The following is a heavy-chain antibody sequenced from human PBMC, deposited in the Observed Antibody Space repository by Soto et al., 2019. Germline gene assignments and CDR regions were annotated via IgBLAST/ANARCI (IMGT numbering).Heavy chain of an antibody. D-gene: IGHD2-15*01. Sequence: QVTLKESGPVLVKPTETLTLTCTVSGFSLSNARMGVSWIRQPPGKALEWLAHIFSNDEKSYSTSLKSRLTISKDTSKSQVVLTMTNMDPVDTATYYCARMGDGSGCSGGSCYRQNNWFDPWGQGTLVTVSS. V-gene: IGHV2-26*01. J-gene: IGHJ5*02. CDR2: IFSNDEK. CDR3: ARMGDGSGCSGGSCYRQNNWFDP. CDR1: GFSLSNARMG.